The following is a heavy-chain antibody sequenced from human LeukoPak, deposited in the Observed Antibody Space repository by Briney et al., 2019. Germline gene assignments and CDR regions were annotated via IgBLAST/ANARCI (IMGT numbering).Heavy chain of an antibody. CDR1: GGSISSSSYY. Sequence: SETLSLTCTVSGGSISSSSYYWGWIRQPPGKGLEWIGSIYYSGSTYYNPSLKSRVTMSVDTSKNQFSLKLSSVTAADTAVYYCARSLGFDFWSGTSNDAFDIWGQGTMVTVSS. V-gene: IGHV4-39*07. D-gene: IGHD3-3*01. CDR3: ARSLGFDFWSGTSNDAFDI. J-gene: IGHJ3*02. CDR2: IYYSGST.